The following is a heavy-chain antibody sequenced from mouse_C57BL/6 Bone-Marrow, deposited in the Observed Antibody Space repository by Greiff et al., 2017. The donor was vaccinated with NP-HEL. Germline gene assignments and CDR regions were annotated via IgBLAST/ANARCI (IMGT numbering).Heavy chain of an antibody. J-gene: IGHJ3*01. V-gene: IGHV14-4*01. Sequence: VQLQQSGAELVRPGASVKLSCTASGFNIKDDYMHWVKQRPEQGLEWIGWIDPENGDTEYASKFQGKATITADTSSNTAYLQLSSLTSEDTAVDYCTTDYDSFAYWGQGTLVTVSA. CDR2: IDPENGDT. CDR3: TTDYDSFAY. D-gene: IGHD2-4*01. CDR1: GFNIKDDY.